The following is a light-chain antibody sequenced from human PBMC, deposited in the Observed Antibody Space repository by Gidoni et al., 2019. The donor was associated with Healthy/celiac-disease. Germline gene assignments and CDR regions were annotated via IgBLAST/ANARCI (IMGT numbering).Light chain of an antibody. Sequence: DIQMTQSPSTLSASVGDRVTITCRASQSISSWLAWYQQKQGKAPKLLIYDASSLERGVPSRFSGSGSGTEFTLTISRLQPDDFATYYCQQYNSYLYTFGQGTKLEIK. CDR1: QSISSW. CDR2: DAS. V-gene: IGKV1-5*01. CDR3: QQYNSYLYT. J-gene: IGKJ2*01.